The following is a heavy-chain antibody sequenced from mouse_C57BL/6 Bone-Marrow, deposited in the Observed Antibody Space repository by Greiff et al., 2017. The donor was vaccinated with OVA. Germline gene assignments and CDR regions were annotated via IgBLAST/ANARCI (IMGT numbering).Heavy chain of an antibody. V-gene: IGHV3-6*01. J-gene: IGHJ3*01. Sequence: EVKLMESGPGLVKPSQSLSLTCSVTGYSITSGYYWNWIRQFPGNKLEWMGYISYDGSNNYNPSLKNRISITRDTSKNQFFLKLNSVTTEDTATYYCARGDDYDGGGPSWFAYWGQGTLVTVSA. CDR3: ARGDDYDGGGPSWFAY. D-gene: IGHD2-4*01. CDR2: ISYDGSN. CDR1: GYSITSGYY.